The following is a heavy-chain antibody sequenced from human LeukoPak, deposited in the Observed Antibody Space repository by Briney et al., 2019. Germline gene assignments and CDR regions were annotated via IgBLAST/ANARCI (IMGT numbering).Heavy chain of an antibody. Sequence: ASVKVSCKASGYTFTSYGISWVRQAPGQGLEWMGWISAYNGNTNYAQKLQGRVTMTTDTSTSTAYMELRSLRSDDTAVYYCARVYYYDSSGYYYGHWGQGTLVTVSS. CDR3: ARVYYYDSSGYYYGH. CDR2: ISAYNGNT. V-gene: IGHV1-18*01. J-gene: IGHJ4*02. CDR1: GYTFTSYG. D-gene: IGHD3-22*01.